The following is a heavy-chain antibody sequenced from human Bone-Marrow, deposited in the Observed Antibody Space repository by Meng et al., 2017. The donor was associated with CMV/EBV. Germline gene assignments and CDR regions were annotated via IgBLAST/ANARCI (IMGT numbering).Heavy chain of an antibody. V-gene: IGHV3-21*01. Sequence: GALKISCAASGFTFSSYSMNWVRQAPGKGLEWVSSISSSSSYIYYADSLKGRFTISRDNAKNSLYLQMNSLRAEDTAVYYCARDCKVVRGVISSSYYYYGMDVWGQGTTVTVSS. CDR1: GFTFSSYS. CDR3: ARDCKVVRGVISSSYYYYGMDV. D-gene: IGHD3-10*01. J-gene: IGHJ6*02. CDR2: ISSSSSYI.